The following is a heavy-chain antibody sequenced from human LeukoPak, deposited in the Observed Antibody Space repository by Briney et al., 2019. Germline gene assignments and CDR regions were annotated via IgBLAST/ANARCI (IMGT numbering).Heavy chain of an antibody. V-gene: IGHV3-66*02. J-gene: IGHJ3*02. CDR1: GFTVSSNY. CDR3: AREGRECSSTSCYTHYDAFDI. Sequence: PGGSLGLSCAASGFTVSSNYMSWVRQAPGKGLEWVSVIYSGGSTYYADSVKGRFTISRDNSKNTLYLQMNSLRAEDTAVYYCAREGRECSSTSCYTHYDAFDIWGQGTMVTVSS. D-gene: IGHD2-2*02. CDR2: IYSGGST.